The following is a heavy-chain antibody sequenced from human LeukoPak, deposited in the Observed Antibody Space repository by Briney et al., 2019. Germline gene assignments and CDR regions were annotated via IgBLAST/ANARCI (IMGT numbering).Heavy chain of an antibody. V-gene: IGHV3-33*01. Sequence: QPGRSLRLSCAASGVTFSSYGMHWVRQAPGKGLEWVAVIWYDGSNKYYADSVKGRFTISRDNSKNTLYLQMNSLRAEDTAVYYCARDGGLYSSSWFDYWGQGTLVTVSS. CDR1: GVTFSSYG. J-gene: IGHJ4*02. CDR3: ARDGGLYSSSWFDY. CDR2: IWYDGSNK. D-gene: IGHD6-13*01.